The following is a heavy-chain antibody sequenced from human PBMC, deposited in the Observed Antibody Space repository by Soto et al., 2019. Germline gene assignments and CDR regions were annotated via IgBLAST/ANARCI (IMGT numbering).Heavy chain of an antibody. CDR2: ISYDGSDK. D-gene: IGHD6-19*01. J-gene: IGHJ3*02. V-gene: IGHV3-30*03. CDR1: GFTFSNYA. Sequence: QVQLVESGGGVVQPGRSLRLSCAASGFTFSNYAMYWVRQAPAKGLEWVAAISYDGSDKSYADSVKGRFTISRDNSKNTMYLQIKSLGAEATAVYYCASRIAMAGPYGAFDIWGQGTMVTVSS. CDR3: ASRIAMAGPYGAFDI.